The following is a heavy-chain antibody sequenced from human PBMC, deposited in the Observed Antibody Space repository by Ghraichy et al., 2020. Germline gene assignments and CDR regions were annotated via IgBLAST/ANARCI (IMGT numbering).Heavy chain of an antibody. CDR2: IYYSGST. CDR1: GGSVSSGSYY. D-gene: IGHD2-15*01. J-gene: IGHJ4*02. Sequence: SETLSLTCTVSGGSVSSGSYYWSWIRQPPGKGLEWIGYIYYSGSTNYNPSLKSRVTISVDTSKNQFSLKLSSVTAADTAVYYCARDIRVMGCCYYFDYWGQGTLVTVSS. CDR3: ARDIRVMGCCYYFDY. V-gene: IGHV4-61*01.